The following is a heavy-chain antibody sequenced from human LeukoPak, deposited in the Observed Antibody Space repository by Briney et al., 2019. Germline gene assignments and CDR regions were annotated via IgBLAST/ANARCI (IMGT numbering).Heavy chain of an antibody. CDR1: GYTFTSYD. CDR3: AREAVLSRYAIPFDY. V-gene: IGHV1-8*01. Sequence: ASVKVSCKASGYTFTSYDINWVRQATGQGLEWMGWMNPNSGNSGYAQKFQGRVTMTRNTSISTAYMELSSLRSEDTAVYYCAREAVLSRYAIPFDYWGQGTLVTVSS. CDR2: MNPNSGNS. J-gene: IGHJ4*02. D-gene: IGHD2-21*01.